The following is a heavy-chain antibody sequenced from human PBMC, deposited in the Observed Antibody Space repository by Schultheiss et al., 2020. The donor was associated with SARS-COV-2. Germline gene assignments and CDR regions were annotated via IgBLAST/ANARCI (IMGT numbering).Heavy chain of an antibody. J-gene: IGHJ3*02. CDR1: GFTFSSYA. CDR2: IYSGGST. Sequence: GGSLRLSCAASGFTFSSYAMSWVRQAPGKGLEWVSVIYSGGSTYYADSVKGRFTISRDNSKNTLYLQMNSLRAEDTAVYYCAKAQLVATIAPDAFDIWGQGTMVTVSS. D-gene: IGHD5-12*01. CDR3: AKAQLVATIAPDAFDI. V-gene: IGHV3-23*03.